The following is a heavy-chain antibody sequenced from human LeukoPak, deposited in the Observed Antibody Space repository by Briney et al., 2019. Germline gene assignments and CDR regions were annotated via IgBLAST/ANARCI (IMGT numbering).Heavy chain of an antibody. V-gene: IGHV4-59*01. J-gene: IGHJ6*03. Sequence: SETLSLTCAVYGGSFSGYYWSWIRQPPGKGLEWIGYIYYSGSTNYNPSLKSRVTISVDTSKNQFSLKLSSVTAADTAVYYCARSGVVSSSWYYYYYMDVWGKGTTVTVSS. D-gene: IGHD6-13*01. CDR3: ARSGVVSSSWYYYYYMDV. CDR1: GGSFSGYY. CDR2: IYYSGST.